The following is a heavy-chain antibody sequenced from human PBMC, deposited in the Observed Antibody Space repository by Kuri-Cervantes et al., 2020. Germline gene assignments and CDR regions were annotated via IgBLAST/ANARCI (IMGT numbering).Heavy chain of an antibody. CDR1: GGSISSYY. Sequence: SETLSLTCTVSGGSISSYYWSWIRQPPGKGLEWIGYIYYSGSTYYNPYLKSRVTISVDTSKNQFSLKLSSVTAADTAVYYCASGVVITGIGYYYGMDVWGQGTTVTVSS. CDR2: IYYSGST. CDR3: ASGVVITGIGYYYGMDV. D-gene: IGHD3-3*01. V-gene: IGHV4-59*12. J-gene: IGHJ6*02.